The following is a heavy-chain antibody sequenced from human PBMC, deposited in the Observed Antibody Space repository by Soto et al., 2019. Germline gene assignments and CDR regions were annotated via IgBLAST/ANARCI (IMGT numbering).Heavy chain of an antibody. CDR2: IYYSGST. V-gene: IGHV4-30-4*01. D-gene: IGHD3-3*01. J-gene: IGHJ6*02. CDR1: GGSISSGDYY. Sequence: SETLSLTCTVSGGSISSGDYYWSWIRQPPGKGLEWIGYIYYSGSTYYNPSLKSRVTISVDTSKNQFSLKLSSVTAADTAVYYCARVGPYYDFWSGLPNYYYGMDVWGQGTTVTVSS. CDR3: ARVGPYYDFWSGLPNYYYGMDV.